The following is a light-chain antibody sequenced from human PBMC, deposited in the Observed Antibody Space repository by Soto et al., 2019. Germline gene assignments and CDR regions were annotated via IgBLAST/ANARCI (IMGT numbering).Light chain of an antibody. CDR3: QQSFTVPIT. J-gene: IGKJ5*01. CDR2: SAS. V-gene: IGKV1-39*01. Sequence: DIQMTQSPSSLSASVGDRVTITCRASQSIAGYLSWYQQKPGKAPKFLIYSASSLERGVPSRFRGSGSGTDFTLTITGLQREDFATYYCQQSFTVPITFGQGTRLEIK. CDR1: QSIAGY.